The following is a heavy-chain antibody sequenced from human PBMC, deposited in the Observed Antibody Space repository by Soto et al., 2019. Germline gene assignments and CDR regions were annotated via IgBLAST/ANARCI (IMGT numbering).Heavy chain of an antibody. D-gene: IGHD6-13*01. V-gene: IGHV3-48*01. CDR1: GFTFSTYS. CDR2: ISSSGNST. CDR3: ARHPERIAEIGWFDP. J-gene: IGHJ5*02. Sequence: GGSLRLSCAASGFTFSTYSMNWVRQAPGKGLEWVSGISSSGNSTYYADSVKGRFTVSRDNSKNSLYLQMNSLRAEDTAVYYCARHPERIAEIGWFDPWGQGTLVTVSS.